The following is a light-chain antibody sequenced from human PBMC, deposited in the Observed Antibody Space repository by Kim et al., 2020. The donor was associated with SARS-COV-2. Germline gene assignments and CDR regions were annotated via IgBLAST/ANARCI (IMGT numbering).Light chain of an antibody. CDR2: DAS. CDR1: QSVSNN. CDR3: QHYNNWPNT. V-gene: IGKV3-15*01. Sequence: SVSPGERATLSCTASQSVSNNLAWYQQKPGQAPRLLIYDASTRATGIPVRFSGRGSGTEFTLTVSSLQSEDFAVYYCQHYNNWPNTFGQGTKLEI. J-gene: IGKJ2*01.